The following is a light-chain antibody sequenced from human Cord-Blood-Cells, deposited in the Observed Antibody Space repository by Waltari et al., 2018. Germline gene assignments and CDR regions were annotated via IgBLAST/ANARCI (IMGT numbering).Light chain of an antibody. J-gene: IGLJ3*02. V-gene: IGLV1-44*01. CDR3: AAWDDSLNGWV. CDR1: SSNIGSNT. Sequence: QSVLTQPPSASGIPGQRVTISCSGSSSNIGSNTVNWYQHLPGTAPKLLIYSNNQRPSGVPDRFSGSKSGTSASLAISGLQSEDEADYYCAAWDDSLNGWVFGGGTKLTVL. CDR2: SNN.